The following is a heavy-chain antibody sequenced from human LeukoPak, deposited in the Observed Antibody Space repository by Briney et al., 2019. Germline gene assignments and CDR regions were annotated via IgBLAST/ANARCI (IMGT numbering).Heavy chain of an antibody. CDR1: GFTFSNYA. CDR3: ARDVEMTTGPWYFDL. D-gene: IGHD4-17*01. J-gene: IGHJ2*01. CDR2: ISSSSSTI. Sequence: GGSLRLSCAASGFTFSNYAMTWVRQAPGKGLEWVSYISSSSSTIYYADSVKGRFTISRDNAKNSLYLQMNSLRDEDTAVYYCARDVEMTTGPWYFDLWGRGTLVTVSS. V-gene: IGHV3-48*02.